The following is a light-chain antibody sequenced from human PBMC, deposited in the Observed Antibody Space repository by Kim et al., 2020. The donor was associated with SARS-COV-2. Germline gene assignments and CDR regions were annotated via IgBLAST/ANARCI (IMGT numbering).Light chain of an antibody. Sequence: FSPGDSATLSCRASQSVSTNLAWYQQKRGQAPRLLIHGASTRASDIPARFSGSGSATEFTLTISSLQSEDFAVYHCQQYNIWPWTFGQGTKVDIK. CDR1: QSVSTN. V-gene: IGKV3-15*01. CDR2: GAS. CDR3: QQYNIWPWT. J-gene: IGKJ1*01.